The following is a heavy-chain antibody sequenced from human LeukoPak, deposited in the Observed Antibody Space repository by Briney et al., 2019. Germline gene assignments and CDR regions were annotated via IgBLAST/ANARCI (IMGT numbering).Heavy chain of an antibody. Sequence: SETLSLTCAVYGGSFSGYYWSWIRQPPGKGLEWIGEINHSGSTNYNPSLKSRVTISVDTSKNQFSLKLSSVTAADTAAYYCARASRYSYGRNWFDPWGQGTLVAVSS. CDR2: INHSGST. D-gene: IGHD5-18*01. V-gene: IGHV4-34*01. CDR3: ARASRYSYGRNWFDP. CDR1: GGSFSGYY. J-gene: IGHJ5*02.